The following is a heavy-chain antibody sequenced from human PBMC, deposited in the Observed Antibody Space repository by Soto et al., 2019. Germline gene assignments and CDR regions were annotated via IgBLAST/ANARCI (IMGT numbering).Heavy chain of an antibody. J-gene: IGHJ4*02. CDR2: IYSGGST. CDR1: GFTVSSNY. Sequence: GGSLRLSCAASGFTVSSNYMSWVRQAPGKGLEWVSVIYSGGSTYYADSVKGRFTISRHNSKNTLYLQMNSLRAEDTAVYYCAMRTGTGDVGDLDYWGQGTLVTVSS. V-gene: IGHV3-66*01. D-gene: IGHD1-7*01. CDR3: AMRTGTGDVGDLDY.